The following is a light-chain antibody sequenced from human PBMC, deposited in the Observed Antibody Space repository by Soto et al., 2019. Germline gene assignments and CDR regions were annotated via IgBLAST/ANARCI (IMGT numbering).Light chain of an antibody. CDR3: QQYNNWPLT. V-gene: IGKV3-15*01. Sequence: EIVMTQSPATLSVSPGETATLSCRASQSVSSNLAWYQQKPGQAPRLLIYGASTRATGISARFSGSGSGTEFTLTSSRLQAEDVEYYCCQQYNNWPLTFGGGTKVEIK. CDR1: QSVSSN. J-gene: IGKJ4*01. CDR2: GAS.